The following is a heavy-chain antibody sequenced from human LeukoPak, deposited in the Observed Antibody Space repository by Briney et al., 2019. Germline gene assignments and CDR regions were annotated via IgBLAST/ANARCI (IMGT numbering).Heavy chain of an antibody. J-gene: IGHJ5*02. CDR2: IYTSGST. CDR1: GGSISSYY. CDR3: ARGREEYSSSSGGYNWFDP. D-gene: IGHD6-6*01. V-gene: IGHV4-4*07. Sequence: PSETLSLTCTVSGGSISSYYWSWIRQPAGKGLEWIGRIYTSGSTNYNPSLKSRVTMSVDTSKNQFFLKLSSVTAADTAVYYCARGREEYSSSSGGYNWFDPWGQGTLVTVSS.